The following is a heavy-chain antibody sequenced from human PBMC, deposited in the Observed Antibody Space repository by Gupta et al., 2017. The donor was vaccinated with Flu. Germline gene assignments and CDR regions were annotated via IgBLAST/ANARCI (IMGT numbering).Heavy chain of an antibody. CDR3: ARGWCGSYLYFDY. CDR2: INSDGSRT. V-gene: IGHV3-74*01. Sequence: EVQLVESGGGLVQPGGSLRLSCAASGFTFSSYWMHWVRQAPGKGLVWVSRINSDGSRTSYADAVKGRFTISRDNAKNTLYLQMKSLRAEDTAVYYCARGWCGSYLYFDYGGQGTLVTVSS. CDR1: GFTFSSYW. D-gene: IGHD1-26*01. J-gene: IGHJ4*02.